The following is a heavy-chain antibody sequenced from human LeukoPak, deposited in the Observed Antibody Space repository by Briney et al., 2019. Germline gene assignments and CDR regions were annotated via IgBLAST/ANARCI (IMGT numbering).Heavy chain of an antibody. CDR3: ATFGVIVRNDYYDY. CDR2: ITANGDAT. D-gene: IGHD3-3*01. Sequence: GGSLRLSCVGSGFIFRGYAVTWVRQAPGKGLEWVSSITANGDATYYADSVKGRFTISRDNSKNTLYLQMSSLRAEDTAVYYCATFGVIVRNDYYDYWGQGALVAVSS. CDR1: GFIFRGYA. J-gene: IGHJ4*02. V-gene: IGHV3-23*01.